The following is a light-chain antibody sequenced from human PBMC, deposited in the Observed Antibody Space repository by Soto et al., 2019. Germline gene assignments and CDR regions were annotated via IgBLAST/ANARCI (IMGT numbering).Light chain of an antibody. CDR3: LSYTTNTSFIL. Sequence: QSALTQPASVSGSPGQSITISCTGTSSDIGNYDFVSWYQQVPGTAPKAMIYEVITRPSGVSHRFARSKSGNTASLTISGLQAEDEGYDYCLSYTTNTSFILFGGGTKLTV. CDR2: EVI. CDR1: SSDIGNYDF. V-gene: IGLV2-14*01. J-gene: IGLJ2*01.